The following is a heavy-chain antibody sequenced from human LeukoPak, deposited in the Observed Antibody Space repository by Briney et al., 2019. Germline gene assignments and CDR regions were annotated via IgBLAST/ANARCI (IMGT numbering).Heavy chain of an antibody. V-gene: IGHV1-2*02. CDR3: ARERWRYGSGSYWDY. D-gene: IGHD3-10*01. Sequence: GASVKVSCKASGYTFTGYYMHWVRQAPGQGLEWMGWINPNSGGTNYAQKFQGRVTMTRDTSISTAYMELSRLRSDDTAVYYCARERWRYGSGSYWDYWGQGTLVTVSS. CDR2: INPNSGGT. CDR1: GYTFTGYY. J-gene: IGHJ4*02.